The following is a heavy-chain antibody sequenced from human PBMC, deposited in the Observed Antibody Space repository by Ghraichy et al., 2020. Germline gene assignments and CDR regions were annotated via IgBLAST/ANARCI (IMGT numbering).Heavy chain of an antibody. Sequence: GGSLRLSCAAFGITFTDFRMHWVRQAPGKGLVWVSRIKSEGSVTTYAVYVRGRFTISRDSAKNTLYLQMNSLRAEDTAMYYCSYSYGYTVSKGFDYWGPGTLVTVSS. CDR1: GITFTDFR. D-gene: IGHD5-12*01. V-gene: IGHV3-74*01. J-gene: IGHJ4*02. CDR2: IKSEGSVT. CDR3: SYSYGYTVSKGFDY.